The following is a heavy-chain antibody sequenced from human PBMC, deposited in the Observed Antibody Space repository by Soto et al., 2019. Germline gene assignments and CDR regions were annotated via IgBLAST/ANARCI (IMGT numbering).Heavy chain of an antibody. CDR1: GYTFTSYA. J-gene: IGHJ6*02. CDR3: ASEYCIGGNGPPSYEMDV. D-gene: IGHD2-15*01. V-gene: IGHV1-3*01. Sequence: ASVKVSCKASGYTFTSYAMHWVRQAPGQRLEWMGWINAGNGNTKYSQKFQGRVTITRDTSASTAYMELSSLRSEDTAVYYCASEYCIGGNGPPSYEMDVRAQRTTLPVS. CDR2: INAGNGNT.